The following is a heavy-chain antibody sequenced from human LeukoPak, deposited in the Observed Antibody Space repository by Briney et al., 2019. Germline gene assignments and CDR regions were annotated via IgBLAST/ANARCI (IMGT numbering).Heavy chain of an antibody. V-gene: IGHV3-48*03. J-gene: IGHJ6*04. Sequence: GGSLRLSCAASGFTFSSYEMNWVRQAPGKGLEWVSYISSSGSTIYYADSVKGRFTISRDNAKNSLYLQMNSLRAEDTAVYYFARAPHYYGSGSYYPRLYYYYGMDVWGKGTTVTVSS. D-gene: IGHD3-10*01. CDR3: ARAPHYYGSGSYYPRLYYYYGMDV. CDR1: GFTFSSYE. CDR2: ISSSGSTI.